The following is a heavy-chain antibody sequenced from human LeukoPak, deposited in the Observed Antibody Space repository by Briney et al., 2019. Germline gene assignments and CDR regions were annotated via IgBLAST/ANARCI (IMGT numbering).Heavy chain of an antibody. CDR2: INPNSGDT. CDR1: GYTFTGYY. Sequence: ASVKVSCKPSGYTFTGYYIHWVRQAPGQGLEWMGWINPNSGDTNLAQNFQGRVTMTRDTSISTAYMDLTRLISNDTAVYYCAKQYPRIAAAGTQIKLLDYWGQGTLVTVSS. J-gene: IGHJ4*02. V-gene: IGHV1-2*02. CDR3: AKQYPRIAAAGTQIKLLDY. D-gene: IGHD6-25*01.